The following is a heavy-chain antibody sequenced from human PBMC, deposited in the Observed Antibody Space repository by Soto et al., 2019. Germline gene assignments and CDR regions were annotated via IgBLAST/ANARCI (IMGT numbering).Heavy chain of an antibody. CDR2: MNPNSGDT. CDR1: GYTFTSYE. CDR3: ARGELLWFGELLR. J-gene: IGHJ4*02. D-gene: IGHD3-10*01. Sequence: QVQLVQSGAEVKKPGASVKVSCKASGYTFTSYEINWVRQATGQGLGWMGWMNPNSGDTGYAQKSPXRXXMTRNTSISTAYMELSSLRSEDTAVYYCARGELLWFGELLRWGQGTLVTVSS. V-gene: IGHV1-8*01.